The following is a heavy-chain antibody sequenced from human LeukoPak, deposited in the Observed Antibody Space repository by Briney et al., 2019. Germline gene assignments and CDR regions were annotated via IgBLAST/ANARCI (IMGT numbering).Heavy chain of an antibody. CDR3: AIRGPPAGRPDAFDI. D-gene: IGHD2-2*01. CDR1: GGSISSSSYH. Sequence: SETLSLTCAVSGGSISSSSYHWGRIRQPPGKGLECIGTIYYSGRTYYNPSLNSRVTISLDTSKNQFSLKLTSVIAADTAVYYCAIRGPPAGRPDAFDIWGQGTMATVSS. V-gene: IGHV4-39*07. J-gene: IGHJ3*02. CDR2: IYYSGRT.